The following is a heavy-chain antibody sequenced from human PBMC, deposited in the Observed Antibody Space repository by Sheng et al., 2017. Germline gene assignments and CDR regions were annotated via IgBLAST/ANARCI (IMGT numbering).Heavy chain of an antibody. CDR3: TKDIDGYSAGFDY. D-gene: IGHD2-21*01. CDR1: GFTFDDYT. CDR2: INWDGTII. Sequence: EVQLVESGGGVEQPGGSLRLSCAASGFTFDDYTMYWIRQAPGKGLEWVSLINWDGTIIYYADSVRGRFTISRDNSKNSLFLQMNSLRTEDTAFYYCTKDIDGYSAGFDYWGQGTLVTVSS. J-gene: IGHJ4*02. V-gene: IGHV3-43*01.